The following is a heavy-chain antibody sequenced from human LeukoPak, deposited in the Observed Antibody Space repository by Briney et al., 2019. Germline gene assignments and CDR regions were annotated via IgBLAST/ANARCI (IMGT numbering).Heavy chain of an antibody. J-gene: IGHJ6*03. CDR1: GFPFMTYA. Sequence: GGSLRLSCEASGFPFMTYAMNWVRQSPGKGLEWVAFLTRGSSNIQYAESVKGRFTISRDNGKDSLFLQMNSLRTEDTAVYYCARVVPVHEYYNSYMDVWGKGTTVTVSS. V-gene: IGHV3-48*01. D-gene: IGHD1-1*01. CDR3: ARVVPVHEYYNSYMDV. CDR2: LTRGSSNI.